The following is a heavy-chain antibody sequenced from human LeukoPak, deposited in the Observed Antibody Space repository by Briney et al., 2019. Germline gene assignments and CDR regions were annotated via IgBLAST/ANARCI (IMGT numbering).Heavy chain of an antibody. CDR3: AGYCSGGSCTHYYYYMDV. CDR2: ISSSSSYI. J-gene: IGHJ6*03. Sequence: GGSLRLSCAASGFTFNSYSMNWVRQAPGKGLEWVSSISSSSSYIYYADSVKGRFTISRDNAKNSLYLQMNSLRAEDTAVYYCAGYCSGGSCTHYYYYMDVWGKGTTVTVSS. D-gene: IGHD2-15*01. V-gene: IGHV3-21*01. CDR1: GFTFNSYS.